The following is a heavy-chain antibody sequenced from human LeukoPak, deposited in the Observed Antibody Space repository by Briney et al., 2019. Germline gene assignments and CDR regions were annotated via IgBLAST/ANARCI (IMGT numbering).Heavy chain of an antibody. Sequence: PSETLSLTCTVSGGSISSYYWSWIRQPPGKELEWIGYIYTSGSTNYNPSLKSRVTISVDTSKNQFSLKLSSVTAADTAVYYCARRGTETYYYYYMDVWGKGTTVTISS. D-gene: IGHD1-7*01. CDR1: GGSISSYY. CDR2: IYTSGST. J-gene: IGHJ6*03. CDR3: ARRGTETYYYYYMDV. V-gene: IGHV4-4*09.